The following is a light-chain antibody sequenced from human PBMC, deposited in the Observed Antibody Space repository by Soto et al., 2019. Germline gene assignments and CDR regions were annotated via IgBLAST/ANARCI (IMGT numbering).Light chain of an antibody. J-gene: IGLJ2*01. CDR1: SSNIGTNT. CDR3: AAWDDSLNGVV. CDR2: RNS. V-gene: IGLV1-44*01. Sequence: QSVLTQTPSTSGPPGQRVTVSCSGSSSNIGTNTVNWYQQVPGTAPKLLIFRNSQRPSGVPDRFSGSKSGTSASLAIGGLQSEDEADYYCAAWDDSLNGVVFGGGTKVTVL.